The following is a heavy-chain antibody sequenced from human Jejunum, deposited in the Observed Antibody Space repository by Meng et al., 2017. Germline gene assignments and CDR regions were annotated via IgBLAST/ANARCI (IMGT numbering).Heavy chain of an antibody. CDR1: GFSLPTRREG. CDR3: AHTDQRWDHGQYAYDK. D-gene: IGHD4/OR15-4a*01. J-gene: IGHJ4*02. V-gene: IGHV2-5*01. Sequence: IAVEESGPTLGKPRQTLTLTCTFSGFSLPTRREGVGWIRQPPGKALEWLALIYWNDDKRHSPSLQSRLTITKDTSKNQVILTMTDMDPLDTATYYCAHTDQRWDHGQYAYDKWGQGSLVTVSS. CDR2: IYWNDDK.